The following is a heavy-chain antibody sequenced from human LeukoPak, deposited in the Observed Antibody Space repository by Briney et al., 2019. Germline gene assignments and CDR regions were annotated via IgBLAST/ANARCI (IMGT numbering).Heavy chain of an antibody. J-gene: IGHJ4*02. CDR1: GFRFSSDA. CDR2: FSGSGGIR. D-gene: IGHD3-9*01. Sequence: GGSLRLSFAASGFRFSSDAMSWVRQAPGKGLEWVSAFSGSGGIRYYADAVKGRVPSSLASYRNTLYMQMNSLRAGDTPVYYCANRPSWTDILTGYYISWGQGTLVTVSS. CDR3: ANRPSWTDILTGYYIS. V-gene: IGHV3-23*01.